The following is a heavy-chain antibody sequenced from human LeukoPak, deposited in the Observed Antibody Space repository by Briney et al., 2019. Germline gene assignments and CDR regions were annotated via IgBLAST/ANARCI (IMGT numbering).Heavy chain of an antibody. V-gene: IGHV3-30-3*01. J-gene: IGHJ4*02. CDR1: GFTFSSYA. D-gene: IGHD6-19*01. CDR2: ISHDGSNK. Sequence: GRSLRLSCAASGFTFSSYAMHWVRQAPGKGLEWVAVISHDGSNKYYADSVKGRFTISRDNSKNTLYLQMNSLRAEDTAVYYCARGQQWLVRDYWGQGTLVTVSS. CDR3: ARGQQWLVRDY.